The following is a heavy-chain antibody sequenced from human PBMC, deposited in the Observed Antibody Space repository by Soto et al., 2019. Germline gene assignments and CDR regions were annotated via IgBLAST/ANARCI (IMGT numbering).Heavy chain of an antibody. Sequence: QVQLVQSGAEVKRPGSSVKVSCKASGDTFNFYSINWVRQAPGLGLEWMGRVNSIVSMSNYAQKFQGRVTMPEDKSTSTAYMELSSLRSEHTAIYYCASSYGSGYRAFDYWGQGALVTVSS. CDR2: VNSIVSMS. V-gene: IGHV1-69*02. CDR3: ASSYGSGYRAFDY. J-gene: IGHJ4*02. D-gene: IGHD3-10*01. CDR1: GDTFNFYS.